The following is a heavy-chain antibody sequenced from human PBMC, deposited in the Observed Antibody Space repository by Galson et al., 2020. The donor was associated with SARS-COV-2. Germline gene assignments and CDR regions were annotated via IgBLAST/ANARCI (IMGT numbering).Heavy chain of an antibody. V-gene: IGHV3-30-3*01. Sequence: GESLKISCAASGFTFSSYAMHWVRQAPGKGLEWVAVISYDGSNKYYADSVKGRFTISRDNSKNTLYLQMNSLRAEDTAVYYCASKSSSGEYYYYGMDVWGQGTTVTVSS. CDR2: ISYDGSNK. CDR1: GFTFSSYA. J-gene: IGHJ6*02. D-gene: IGHD3-10*01. CDR3: ASKSSSGEYYYYGMDV.